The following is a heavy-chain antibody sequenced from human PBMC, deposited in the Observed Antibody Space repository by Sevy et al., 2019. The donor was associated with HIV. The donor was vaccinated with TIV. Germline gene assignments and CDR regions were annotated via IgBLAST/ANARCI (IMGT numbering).Heavy chain of an antibody. CDR2: ISSEGSYK. Sequence: GGSLRLSCAASGFSFSTHGMHWVRRAPGYGPEWVAVISSEGSYKNYADSAKGRFTISRDNSNNMLYLQMNSLRPEDTAIYYCARDAGYDLVWYPGYWGQGTLVTVSS. CDR1: GFSFSTHG. J-gene: IGHJ4*02. V-gene: IGHV3-30*03. D-gene: IGHD3-9*01. CDR3: ARDAGYDLVWYPGY.